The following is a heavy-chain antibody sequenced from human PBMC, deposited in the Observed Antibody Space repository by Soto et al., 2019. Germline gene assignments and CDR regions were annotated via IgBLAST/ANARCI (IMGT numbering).Heavy chain of an antibody. D-gene: IGHD2-15*01. J-gene: IGHJ3*01. V-gene: IGHV4-39*01. Sequence: SQSRSLTWIVAGGSGSYYWAWIRKPPGRGLGYSGSVNDRGSTYSSPSLKRRLNLPADMSTNPLSLRLTSVTAAATAVYYCARQRSCSGDNCFSFLYSFDVCARGTMVTVSS. CDR1: GGSGSYY. CDR3: ARQRSCSGDNCFSFLYSFDV. CDR2: VNDRGST.